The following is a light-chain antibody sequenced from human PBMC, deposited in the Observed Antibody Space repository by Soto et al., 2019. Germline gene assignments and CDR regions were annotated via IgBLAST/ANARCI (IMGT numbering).Light chain of an antibody. CDR1: MRDIGAYND. CDR2: EVS. V-gene: IGLV2-14*01. CDR3: NSYTSMSTLDV. Sequence: QSPLTQPDYVFAFPGQSSPICCTGTMRDIGAYNDVSWYQQHPGKAPKLVMYEVSNRPSGVSNRFSGSKYGNTAALTISGLLAEDEADYYCNSYTSMSTLDVFGRGTKVTVL. J-gene: IGLJ1*01.